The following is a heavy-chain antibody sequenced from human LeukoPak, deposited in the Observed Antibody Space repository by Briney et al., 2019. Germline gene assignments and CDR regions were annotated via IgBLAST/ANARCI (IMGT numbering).Heavy chain of an antibody. Sequence: GGSLRLSCAGSGFTFSSYEMNWVRQAPGKGLEWVSSITSSSSYTYYTDSVKGRFTISRDNANNSLYLRMNSLRAEDTAVYYCARGSGGDLYGMDVWGQGTTVTVSS. CDR3: ARGSGGDLYGMDV. J-gene: IGHJ6*02. D-gene: IGHD2-15*01. CDR2: ITSSSSYT. V-gene: IGHV3-21*01. CDR1: GFTFSSYE.